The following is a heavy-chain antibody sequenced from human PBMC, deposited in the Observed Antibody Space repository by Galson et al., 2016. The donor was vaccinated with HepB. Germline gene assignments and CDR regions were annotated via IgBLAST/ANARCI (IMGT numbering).Heavy chain of an antibody. CDR1: GFTFSRYG. J-gene: IGHJ6*02. CDR3: AKDQVAARDDYGLDV. D-gene: IGHD6-6*01. CDR2: ISNHGTYK. V-gene: IGHV3-30*18. Sequence: SLRLSCAASGFTFSRYGMHWVRQAPGKGLEWVAVISNHGTYKSYADSVKGRHTISRDNSKNTLYLEVNSLRPEDTAVDYCAKDQVAARDDYGLDVWGQGTTVIVSS.